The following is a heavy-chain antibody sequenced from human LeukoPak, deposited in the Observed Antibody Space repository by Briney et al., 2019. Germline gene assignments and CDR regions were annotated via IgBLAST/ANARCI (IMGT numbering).Heavy chain of an antibody. D-gene: IGHD6-6*01. CDR2: ISSSSSNI. V-gene: IGHV3-48*01. Sequence: PGGSLRLSCAASGFTFSTYNMNWVRQAPGKGLEWVSYISSSSSNIYYADSVRGRFTISRDNSKNTLYLQMNSLRAEDTAVYYCAKENLQLVEHVGFDYWGQGTLVTVSS. CDR3: AKENLQLVEHVGFDY. J-gene: IGHJ4*02. CDR1: GFTFSTYN.